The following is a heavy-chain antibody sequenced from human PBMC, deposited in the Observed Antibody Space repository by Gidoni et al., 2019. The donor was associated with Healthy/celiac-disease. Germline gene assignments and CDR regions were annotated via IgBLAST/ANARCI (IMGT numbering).Heavy chain of an antibody. D-gene: IGHD6-19*01. CDR2: ITWNSGYT. CDR1: GFPFGDYA. J-gene: IGHJ4*02. V-gene: IGHV3-9*01. CDR3: AKSGFSEWLGTYYFDY. Sequence: EVQLEESGGGLVQPGRSLSLPCAASGFPFGDYAMHWVRQAPGKGLEWVSGITWNSGYTGYADSVKGRFTISRDNAKNSLYLQMNSLRAEDTALYYCAKSGFSEWLGTYYFDYWGQGTLVTVSS.